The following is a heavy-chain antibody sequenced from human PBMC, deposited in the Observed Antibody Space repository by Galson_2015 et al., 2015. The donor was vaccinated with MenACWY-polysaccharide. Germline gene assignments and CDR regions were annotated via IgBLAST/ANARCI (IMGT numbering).Heavy chain of an antibody. J-gene: IGHJ6*02. V-gene: IGHV5-51*01. CDR2: IYPGDSDT. Sequence: QSGAEVKKPGESLRISCKGSGYSFTSYWNGWVRQMPGKGLEWMGIIYPGDSDTRYSPSFQGQVTISADKSISTAYLQWSSLKASDTAMYYCARHLGYYDFWSGYNYYYGMDVWGQGTTVTVSS. CDR3: ARHLGYYDFWSGYNYYYGMDV. CDR1: GYSFTSYW. D-gene: IGHD3-3*01.